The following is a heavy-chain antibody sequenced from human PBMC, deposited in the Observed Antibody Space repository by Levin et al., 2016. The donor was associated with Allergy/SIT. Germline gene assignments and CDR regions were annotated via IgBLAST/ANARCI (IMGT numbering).Heavy chain of an antibody. CDR2: IKQDGSEK. D-gene: IGHD5-18*01. J-gene: IGHJ4*02. Sequence: GESLKISCAASGFTFSSYWMSWVRQAPGKGLEWVANIKQDGSEKYYVDSVKGRFTISRDNAKNSLYLQMNSLRAEDTAVYYCARDSHGYSYGYYFDYWGQGTLVTVSS. CDR3: ARDSHGYSYGYYFDY. CDR1: GFTFSSYW. V-gene: IGHV3-7*01.